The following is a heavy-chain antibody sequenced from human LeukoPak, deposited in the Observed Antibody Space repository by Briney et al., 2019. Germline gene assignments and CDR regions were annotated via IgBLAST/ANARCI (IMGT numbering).Heavy chain of an antibody. D-gene: IGHD5-24*01. CDR3: AKGLETTTTPGDWVFDY. V-gene: IGHV3-30*02. J-gene: IGHJ4*02. CDR2: IWSDGYDKSYRNDK. CDR1: GFTLSNYG. Sequence: GGSLRLSCAASGFTLSNYGMHWVRQAPGKGLEWVAVIWSDGYDKSYRNDKYYADSVKGRLTISRDNSKSTLYLQMNSLRVEDTAVYYCAKGLETTTTPGDWVFDYWGQGTQVTVSS.